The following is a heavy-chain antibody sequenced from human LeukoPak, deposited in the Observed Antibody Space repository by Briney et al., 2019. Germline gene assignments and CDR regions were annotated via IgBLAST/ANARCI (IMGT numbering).Heavy chain of an antibody. J-gene: IGHJ5*02. CDR2: ISYDGSNK. V-gene: IGHV3-30*18. Sequence: GGSLRLSCAASGFTFSSYGMHWVRQAPGKGLEWVAVISYDGSNKYYADSVKGRFTISRDNSKNTLYLQMNSLRAEDTAVYYCAKSLFYDSSGYIETWGQGTLVTVSS. CDR1: GFTFSSYG. CDR3: AKSLFYDSSGYIET. D-gene: IGHD3-22*01.